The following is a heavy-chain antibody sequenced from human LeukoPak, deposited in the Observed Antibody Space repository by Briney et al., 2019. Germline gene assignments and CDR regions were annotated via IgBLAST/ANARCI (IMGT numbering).Heavy chain of an antibody. D-gene: IGHD5-18*01. J-gene: IGHJ4*02. CDR3: AKVSLEKQLWLPFDY. V-gene: IGHV3-30*18. Sequence: PGGSLRLSCAGSGFTFSNYGIHWVRQAPGKGLEWMTSISYDGSLKYYADSVRGRFTISRDNSKNTLYLQMNSLRTEDTAVYYCAKVSLEKQLWLPFDYWGQGTLVTVS. CDR2: ISYDGSLK. CDR1: GFTFSNYG.